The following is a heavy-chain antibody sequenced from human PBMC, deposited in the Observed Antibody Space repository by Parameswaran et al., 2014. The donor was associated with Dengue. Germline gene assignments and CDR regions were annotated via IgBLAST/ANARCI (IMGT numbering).Heavy chain of an antibody. CDR1: GFTFSSYG. J-gene: IGHJ2*01. CDR2: IRYDGINE. D-gene: IGHD3-10*01. Sequence: QAGGSLRLSCVASGFTFSSYGMHWVRQAPGKGLEWVAFIRYDGINEYYTDSVKGRFTISRDNSRNTLYLQMNSLRAEDTAVYYCAKGIQSGVVDLWGRGTLVTVSS. CDR3: AKGIQSGVVDL. V-gene: IGHV3-30*02.